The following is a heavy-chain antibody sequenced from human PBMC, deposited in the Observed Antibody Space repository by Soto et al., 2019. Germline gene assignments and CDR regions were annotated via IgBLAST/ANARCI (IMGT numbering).Heavy chain of an antibody. CDR1: GFTFNTYG. V-gene: IGHV3-30*18. CDR3: AKDGVAATGTWWFDP. J-gene: IGHJ5*02. D-gene: IGHD6-13*01. Sequence: PGGSLRLSCAASGFTFNTYGMNWVRQAPGKGLEWVALISPYGSDKSYTDSVKGRFAVSRDNSKNTLYLQMNSLRPEDTAVYYCAKDGVAATGTWWFDPWGQGTLVTVYS. CDR2: ISPYGSDK.